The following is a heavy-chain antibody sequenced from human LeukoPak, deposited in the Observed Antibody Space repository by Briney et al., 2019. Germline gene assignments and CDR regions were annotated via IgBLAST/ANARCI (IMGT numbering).Heavy chain of an antibody. CDR3: ARVTDTTMDYFYGMDV. CDR2: SSSSDSTK. CDR1: GFTFSSYS. D-gene: IGHD5-18*01. J-gene: IGHJ6*02. Sequence: GGSLRLSCAASGFTFSSYSMNWVRQAPGKGLEWVSYSSSSDSTKYYADSVKGRFTISRDNAKNPLFLQMNSLRDEDTAVYYCARVTDTTMDYFYGMDVWGQGTTVTVSS. V-gene: IGHV3-48*02.